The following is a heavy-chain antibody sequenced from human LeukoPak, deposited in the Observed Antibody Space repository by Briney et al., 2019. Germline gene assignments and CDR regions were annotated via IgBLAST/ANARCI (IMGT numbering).Heavy chain of an antibody. D-gene: IGHD1-26*01. CDR3: AKPSGSYPGSVDY. J-gene: IGHJ4*02. Sequence: GGSLRLSCAASGFTFSSYGMHWVRQAPGKGLEWVAVISYDGSNKYYADSVKGRFTISRDNSKNTLYLQMNSLRAEDTAVYYCAKPSGSYPGSVDYWGQGTLVTVSS. CDR2: ISYDGSNK. V-gene: IGHV3-30*18. CDR1: GFTFSSYG.